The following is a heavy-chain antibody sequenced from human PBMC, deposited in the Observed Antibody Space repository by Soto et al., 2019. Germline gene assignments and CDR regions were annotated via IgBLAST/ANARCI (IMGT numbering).Heavy chain of an antibody. D-gene: IGHD1-1*01. J-gene: IGHJ6*03. CDR2: IKQDGSEE. CDR3: ARDHLEPFILDYYYYMDV. V-gene: IGHV3-7*01. CDR1: GFTFSSYW. Sequence: QPGGSLRLSCAASGFTFSSYWMSWVRQAPGKGLEWVANIKQDGSEEYYVDSVKGRFTISRDNAKNSLYLQMNSLRAEDTAVYYCARDHLEPFILDYYYYMDVWGKGTTVTVSS.